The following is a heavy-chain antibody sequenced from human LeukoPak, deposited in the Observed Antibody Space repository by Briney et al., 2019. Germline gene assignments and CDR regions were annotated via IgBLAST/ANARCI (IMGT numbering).Heavy chain of an antibody. Sequence: PSQTLSLTCTLSGGSISSGGYYWSWIRQHPGKGLEWIGYIYYSGSTYYNPSLKSRVTISVDTSKNQFSLKLSSVTAADTAVYYCARGPLLYYDFWSGYSPLHYYFDYWGQGTLVTVSS. J-gene: IGHJ4*02. CDR3: ARGPLLYYDFWSGYSPLHYYFDY. D-gene: IGHD3-3*01. CDR2: IYYSGST. CDR1: GGSISSGGYY. V-gene: IGHV4-31*03.